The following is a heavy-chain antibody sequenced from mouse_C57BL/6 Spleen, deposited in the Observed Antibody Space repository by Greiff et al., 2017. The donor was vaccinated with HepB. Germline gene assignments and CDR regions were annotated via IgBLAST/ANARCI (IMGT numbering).Heavy chain of an antibody. Sequence: VQLQQSGAELVKPGASVKISCKASGYAFSSYWMNWVKQRPGKGLEWIGQIYPGDGDTNYNGKFKGKATLTADKSSSTAYMQLSSLTSEDSAVYFCARSEVFGRGYFDVWGTGTTVTVSS. J-gene: IGHJ1*03. D-gene: IGHD3-1*01. V-gene: IGHV1-80*01. CDR3: ARSEVFGRGYFDV. CDR2: IYPGDGDT. CDR1: GYAFSSYW.